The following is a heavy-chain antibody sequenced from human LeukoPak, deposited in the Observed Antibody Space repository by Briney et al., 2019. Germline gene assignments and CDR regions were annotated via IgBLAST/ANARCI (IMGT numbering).Heavy chain of an antibody. CDR2: ISSSSSYI. D-gene: IGHD6-19*01. V-gene: IGHV3-21*01. Sequence: SGGSLRLSCAASGFTFSSYSMNWVRQAPGKWLEWVSSISSSSSYIYYSDSVKGRFTISRDNAKNSLHLQMNSLRAEDTALYYCARVRPGQWLLRDAFDIWGQGTMVTVSS. CDR3: ARVRPGQWLLRDAFDI. J-gene: IGHJ3*02. CDR1: GFTFSSYS.